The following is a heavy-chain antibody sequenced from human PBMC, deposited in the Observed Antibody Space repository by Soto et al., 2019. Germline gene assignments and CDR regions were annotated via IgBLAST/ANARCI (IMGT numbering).Heavy chain of an antibody. J-gene: IGHJ5*02. CDR1: GDTFTSYE. V-gene: IGHV1-8*01. CDR3: AMLGYCSGGSCRRGNWFDP. D-gene: IGHD2-15*01. CDR2: MNPNSGNT. Sequence: QVQLVQSGAEVKKPGASVKVSCKASGDTFTSYEINWVRQATGQGLEWMGWMNPNSGNTGYAQKFQGRVTMTRNTSISTGYMELSSLRSEDTAVYYCAMLGYCSGGSCRRGNWFDPWGQGTLVTVSS.